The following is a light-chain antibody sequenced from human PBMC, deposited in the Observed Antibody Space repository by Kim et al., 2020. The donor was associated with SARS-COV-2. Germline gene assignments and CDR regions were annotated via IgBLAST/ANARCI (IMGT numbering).Light chain of an antibody. CDR3: QQRSNWRT. V-gene: IGKV3-11*01. CDR2: DAS. CDR1: QSVSSS. Sequence: VLTQSPATLSLSPGERATLSCRASQSVSSSLSWYQQKPGQPPRLLIYDASNRATGIPARFSGSGSGTDFTLNISSLEPEDFAVYYCQQRSNWRTFGQGTKLEI. J-gene: IGKJ2*01.